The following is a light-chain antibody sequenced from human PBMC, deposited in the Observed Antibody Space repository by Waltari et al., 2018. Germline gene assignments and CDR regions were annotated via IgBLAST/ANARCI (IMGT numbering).Light chain of an antibody. Sequence: DIVMTQSPLSLPVTPGEPASISCRSSQSLLQSNGYNYLDWYLQKPGQSPQLLIHLGSNRAHGVPDRFSGTGSGTDFTLKISRVEAEDVCIYYCMQALQTPATFGQGTRLEIK. CDR1: QSLLQSNGYNY. CDR3: MQALQTPAT. V-gene: IGKV2-28*01. CDR2: LGS. J-gene: IGKJ5*01.